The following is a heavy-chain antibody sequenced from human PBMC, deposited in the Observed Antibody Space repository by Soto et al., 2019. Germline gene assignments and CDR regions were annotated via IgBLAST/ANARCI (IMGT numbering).Heavy chain of an antibody. CDR3: AKDLTRQLAYWLDP. CDR2: INAHSGGT. D-gene: IGHD6-6*01. Sequence: ASVKVSCKASGFSFTGYYIHWLRQAPGQGLEWMGWINAHSGGTEYAQKFQVRVTLTRDTSIATAYLTLTSLTSDDTALYYCAKDLTRQLAYWLDPWGQGXQVTVSS. CDR1: GFSFTGYY. V-gene: IGHV1-2*02. J-gene: IGHJ5*02.